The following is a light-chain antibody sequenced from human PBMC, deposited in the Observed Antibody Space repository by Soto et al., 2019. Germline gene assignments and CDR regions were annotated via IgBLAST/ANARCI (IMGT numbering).Light chain of an antibody. CDR1: SSNIGSNY. CDR3: AAWDDSLYHVV. Sequence: QSVLTQPPSASGTPGQRVTISCSGSSSNIGSNYVYWYQQLPGTAPKLLIYRNNQRSSGVPDRFSGSKSGTSASLAISGLRSEDEADYYCAAWDDSLYHVVFGGGTKLTVL. V-gene: IGLV1-47*01. J-gene: IGLJ2*01. CDR2: RNN.